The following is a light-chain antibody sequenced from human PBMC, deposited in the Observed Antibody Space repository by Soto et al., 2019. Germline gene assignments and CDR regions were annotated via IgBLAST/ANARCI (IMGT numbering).Light chain of an antibody. V-gene: IGLV2-14*01. Sequence: QSALTQPASVSGSPGQSITISCTGTSSDVGDYNYVSWYQHHPGKAPKLMIYEVSNRPSGVSNRFSGSKSGNTASLTISGLQAEDEADYYCVSFTTSRSYVFGTGTKLTVL. CDR2: EVS. CDR1: SSDVGDYNY. CDR3: VSFTTSRSYV. J-gene: IGLJ1*01.